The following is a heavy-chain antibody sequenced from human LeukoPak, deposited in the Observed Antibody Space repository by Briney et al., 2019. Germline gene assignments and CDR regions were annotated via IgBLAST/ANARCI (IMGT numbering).Heavy chain of an antibody. Sequence: GGSLRLSCAASGFTFSSYAMSWVRQAPGKGLEWVSAISGSGGSTYYADSVKGRFTISRDNSKNTLYLQMNSLRAEDTAVYYCAKDLNIYYDSSGYYNWGRGTLVTVSS. CDR3: AKDLNIYYDSSGYYN. J-gene: IGHJ4*02. CDR1: GFTFSSYA. D-gene: IGHD3-22*01. V-gene: IGHV3-23*01. CDR2: ISGSGGST.